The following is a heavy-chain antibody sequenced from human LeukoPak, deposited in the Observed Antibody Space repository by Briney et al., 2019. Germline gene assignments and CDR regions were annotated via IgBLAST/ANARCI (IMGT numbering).Heavy chain of an antibody. J-gene: IGHJ6*03. D-gene: IGHD2-15*01. CDR2: IHYSGRA. CDR3: ARLTAGFCSGGSCYSDHYYFYMDV. V-gene: IGHV4-39*01. Sequence: SETLSLTCTVSSGAISSSDYYWGWIRQPPGKGLEWIGTIHYSGRAYYSPSLKSRVTISVDTSKSQFSLKLNSLTAADTAVYYCARLTAGFCSGGSCYSDHYYFYMDVWAKGTTVTVSS. CDR1: SGAISSSDYY.